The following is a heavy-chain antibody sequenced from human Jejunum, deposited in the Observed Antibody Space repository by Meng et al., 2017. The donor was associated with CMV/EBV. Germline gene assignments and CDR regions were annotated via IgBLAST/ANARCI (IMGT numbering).Heavy chain of an antibody. CDR2: ILPIFGTA. Sequence: ASGGTFSSYAISWVRQAPGQGLGWMGGILPIFGTANYAQKFQDRVTIATDESMSTAYMGLSSLRSEDTAVYYCARDQEGLNWFDPWGQGTLVTVSS. J-gene: IGHJ5*02. CDR1: GGTFSSYA. V-gene: IGHV1-69*05. CDR3: ARDQEGLNWFDP.